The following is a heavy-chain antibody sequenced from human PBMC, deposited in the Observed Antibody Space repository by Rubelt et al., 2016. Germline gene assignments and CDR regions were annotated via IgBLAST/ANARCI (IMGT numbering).Heavy chain of an antibody. CDR3: AREITPADLD. CDR1: GFTFSSYA. CDR2: VSYVGSNK. Sequence: QVQLVESGGGVVQPGRSLRLSCAASGFTFSSYAMHWVRQAPGKGLGGVAVVSYVGSNKYYADSVKGRFTISRDNSKNTLYLQMNSLRAEDTAVYYCAREITPADLDWGQGTLVTVSS. D-gene: IGHD2-2*01. J-gene: IGHJ4*02. V-gene: IGHV3-30*04.